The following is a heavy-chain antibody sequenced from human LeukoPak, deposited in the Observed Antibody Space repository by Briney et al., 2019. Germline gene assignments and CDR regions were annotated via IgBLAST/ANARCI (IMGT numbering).Heavy chain of an antibody. CDR2: ISTSSSSI. Sequence: GGSLRLSCAASGFTFTSYRMNWVRQAPGKGLEWVSYISTSSSSIYYADSVKGRFTISRDNAKNSLYLQMNSLRAEDTAVYYCARDKDWLLYDYWGQGTLVTVSS. J-gene: IGHJ4*02. CDR3: ARDKDWLLYDY. D-gene: IGHD3/OR15-3a*01. CDR1: GFTFTSYR. V-gene: IGHV3-48*04.